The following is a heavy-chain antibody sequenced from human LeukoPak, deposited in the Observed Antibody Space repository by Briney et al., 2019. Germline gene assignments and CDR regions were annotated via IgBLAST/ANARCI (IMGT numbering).Heavy chain of an antibody. CDR3: ARRVLTGHYYFDY. J-gene: IGHJ4*02. CDR2: ISSSGTTI. D-gene: IGHD3-9*01. Sequence: GGSLRLSCAASGFTFSDYYMSWIRQAPGKGLEWVSYISSSGTTIYYADSVKGRFTISRDNAKNSLYLQMNSLRAEDTAVYYCARRVLTGHYYFDYWGQGTLVTVSS. V-gene: IGHV3-11*01. CDR1: GFTFSDYY.